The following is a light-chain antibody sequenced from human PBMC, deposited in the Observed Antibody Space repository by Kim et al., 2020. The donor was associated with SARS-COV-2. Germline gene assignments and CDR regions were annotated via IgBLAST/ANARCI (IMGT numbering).Light chain of an antibody. V-gene: IGLV3-19*01. Sequence: ALGQTVRITCQGDSLRDYSASWYQQKPGQAPVLVIFPKNNRPSGIPDRFSGSSAGSTAFLTITGSQAEDEADYYCNSRDSSGKHLVFGGGTKLTVL. J-gene: IGLJ3*02. CDR2: PKN. CDR1: SLRDYS. CDR3: NSRDSSGKHLV.